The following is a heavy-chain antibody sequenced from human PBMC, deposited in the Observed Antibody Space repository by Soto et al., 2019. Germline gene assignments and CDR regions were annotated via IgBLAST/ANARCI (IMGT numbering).Heavy chain of an antibody. CDR2: IYSGGSP. CDR3: ARAYHHAGGYFDWPTLMGV. D-gene: IGHD3-9*01. V-gene: IGHV3-53*01. CDR1: GFTVSSNY. Sequence: TGGSLSLSCAASGFTVSSNYMSWVRQAAGKGLEWVSVIYSGGSPYYADSVKGRFTISRDNSKNTLYLQMNSLRAEDTAVYYYARAYHHAGGYFDWPTLMGVWGQGTTVTVSS. J-gene: IGHJ6*02.